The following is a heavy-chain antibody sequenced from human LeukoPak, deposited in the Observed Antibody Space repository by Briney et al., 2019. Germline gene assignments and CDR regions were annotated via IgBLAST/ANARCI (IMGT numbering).Heavy chain of an antibody. V-gene: IGHV3-23*01. CDR2: ISGSGGST. D-gene: IGHD3-9*01. Sequence: PGGSLRLSCAASGFTFSSYGMSWVRQAPGKGLEWVSAISGSGGSTYYADSVKGRFTISRDNSKNTLYLQMNSLRAEDTAVYYCAKVGAYILTGYDYSYYFDYWGQGTLVTVSS. CDR1: GFTFSSYG. J-gene: IGHJ4*02. CDR3: AKVGAYILTGYDYSYYFDY.